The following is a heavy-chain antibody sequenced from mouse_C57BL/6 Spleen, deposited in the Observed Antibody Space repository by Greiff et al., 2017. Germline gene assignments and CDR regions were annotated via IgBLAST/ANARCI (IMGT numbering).Heavy chain of an antibody. Sequence: QVQLQQSGPELVKPGASVKISCKASGYAFSSSWMNWVKQRPGKGLEWIGRIYPGDGDTNYNGKFKGKATLTADKSSSTAYMQLSSLTSEDSAVYFCARRGGTRAGFDYWGQGTTLTVSS. J-gene: IGHJ2*01. CDR1: GYAFSSSW. CDR3: ARRGGTRAGFDY. V-gene: IGHV1-82*01. D-gene: IGHD1-1*02. CDR2: IYPGDGDT.